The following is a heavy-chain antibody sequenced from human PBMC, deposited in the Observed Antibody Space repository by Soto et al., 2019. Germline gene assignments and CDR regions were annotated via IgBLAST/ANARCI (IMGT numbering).Heavy chain of an antibody. CDR3: ARVSYDYVWGSYRWDAFDI. J-gene: IGHJ3*02. V-gene: IGHV4-38-2*01. Sequence: LSLTCAVSGYSISSGYYWGWIRQPPGKGLEWIGSIYHSGSTYYNPSLKSRVTVSVDTSKNQFSLKLSSVTAADTAVYYCARVSYDYVWGSYRWDAFDIWGQGTMVTVSS. D-gene: IGHD3-16*02. CDR1: GYSISSGYY. CDR2: IYHSGST.